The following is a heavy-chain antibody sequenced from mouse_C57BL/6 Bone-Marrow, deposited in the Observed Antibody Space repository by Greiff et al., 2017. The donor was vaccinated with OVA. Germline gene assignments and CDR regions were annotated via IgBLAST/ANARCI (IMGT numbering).Heavy chain of an antibody. CDR1: GYAFSSYW. Sequence: VQLKQSGAELVKPGASVKISCKASGYAFSSYWMNWVKQRPGKGLEWIGQIYPGDGDTNYNGKFKGKATLTADKSSSTAYMQLSSLTSEDSAVYFCARKTAQATCSWFAYWGQGTLVTVSA. CDR3: ARKTAQATCSWFAY. J-gene: IGHJ3*01. CDR2: IYPGDGDT. V-gene: IGHV1-80*01. D-gene: IGHD3-2*02.